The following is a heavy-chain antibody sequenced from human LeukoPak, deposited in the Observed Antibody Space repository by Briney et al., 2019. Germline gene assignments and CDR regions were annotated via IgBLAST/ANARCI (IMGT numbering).Heavy chain of an antibody. D-gene: IGHD3-16*01. Sequence: GGSLRLSCAASGFSFENYGMTWVRQAPGKGLEWVTGINWNGGSTGYADSVKGRFTISRDNSKNTLYLQMNSLRAEDTAVYYCAKIPQVATYTVPNFDFWGQGTLVTVSS. V-gene: IGHV3-20*04. CDR3: AKIPQVATYTVPNFDF. J-gene: IGHJ4*02. CDR2: INWNGGST. CDR1: GFSFENYG.